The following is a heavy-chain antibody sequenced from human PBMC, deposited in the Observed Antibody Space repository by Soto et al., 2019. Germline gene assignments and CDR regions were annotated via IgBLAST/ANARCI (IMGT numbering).Heavy chain of an antibody. CDR3: ARQAAVTVMFYYHGMDV. V-gene: IGHV4-34*02. CDR1: GGSFGGYF. Sequence: QVQLQQWGAGLLKPSETLSLTCDVYGGSFGGYFWSWIRQPPGKGLEWIGEINHGGITNYNPSLKSRITISVDTSKNQFSLKLSSVTAADAAVYYCARQAAVTVMFYYHGMDVWGQGTSVTVSS. J-gene: IGHJ6*02. D-gene: IGHD2-21*02. CDR2: INHGGIT.